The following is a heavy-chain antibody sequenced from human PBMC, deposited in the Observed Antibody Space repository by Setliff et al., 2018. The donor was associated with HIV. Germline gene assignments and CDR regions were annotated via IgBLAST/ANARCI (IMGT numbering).Heavy chain of an antibody. CDR2: IFYSGRT. CDR1: GYSISSGYY. J-gene: IGHJ4*02. Sequence: SETLSLTCTVSGYSISSGYYWGWLRQPPGKGLEWIGSIFYSGRTNYNPSLRSRVTISVDTSKKQFSLTLSSVSAADTAVYYCARAADYHDSSGYWAPPRYFDYWGQGTLVTVSS. D-gene: IGHD3-22*01. V-gene: IGHV4-38-2*02. CDR3: ARAADYHDSSGYWAPPRYFDY.